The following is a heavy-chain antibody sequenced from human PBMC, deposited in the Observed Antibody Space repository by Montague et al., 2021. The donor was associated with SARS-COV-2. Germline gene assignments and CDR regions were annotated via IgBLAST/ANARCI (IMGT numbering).Heavy chain of an antibody. CDR2: IYYSATT. Sequence: SETLSLTCTVSGGSITNYYWTWIRQPPGRGLEWIGYIYYSATTNYNPSLKSRVTMSIDMSKNQFSLSLTSVTAADSAVYYCARLRRGTYYVSFDPWGQGTLVSVSS. D-gene: IGHD1-26*01. CDR1: GGSITNYY. J-gene: IGHJ5*02. V-gene: IGHV4-59*12. CDR3: ARLRRGTYYVSFDP.